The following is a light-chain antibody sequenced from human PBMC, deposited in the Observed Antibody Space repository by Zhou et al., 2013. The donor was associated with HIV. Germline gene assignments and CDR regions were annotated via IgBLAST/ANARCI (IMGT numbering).Light chain of an antibody. Sequence: EIVLTQSPASLSLFPGDRATLSCRSSQNIHTTLAWYLQKPGQAPRLLIYHASTRATGVPARFSGSGSGTEFTLTISSLQSEDFATYYCQQCNSYPLTFGGGTKVEIK. CDR2: HAS. CDR3: QQCNSYPLT. J-gene: IGKJ4*01. CDR1: QNIHTT. V-gene: IGKV3-15*01.